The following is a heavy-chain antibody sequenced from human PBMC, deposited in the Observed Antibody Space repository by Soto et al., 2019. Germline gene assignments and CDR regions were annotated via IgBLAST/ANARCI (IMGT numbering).Heavy chain of an antibody. CDR2: IYYSGST. V-gene: IGHV4-30-4*01. J-gene: IGHJ4*02. CDR3: AIGSYYCDSSGYSHY. Sequence: QVQLQESGPGLVKPSQTLSLTCTVSGGSISSGDYYWSWIRQPPGKGLEWIGYIYYSGSTYYNPSLKSRVTTTVATSKNRFTRKVSSVTAAVTAVYYCAIGSYYCDSSGYSHYCGQGTLVTVSS. D-gene: IGHD3-22*01. CDR1: GGSISSGDYY.